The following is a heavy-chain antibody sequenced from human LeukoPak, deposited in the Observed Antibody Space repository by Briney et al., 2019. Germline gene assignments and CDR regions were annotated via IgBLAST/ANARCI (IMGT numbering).Heavy chain of an antibody. V-gene: IGHV1-69*04. CDR2: IIPILGIA. Sequence: SVKVSCKASGGTFISYAISWVRQAPGQGLEWMGRIIPILGIANYAQKFQGRVTITADKSTSTAYMELSSLRSEDTAVYYCARALHYYDSSGYVVDAFDIWGQGTMVTVSS. CDR1: GGTFISYA. D-gene: IGHD3-22*01. J-gene: IGHJ3*02. CDR3: ARALHYYDSSGYVVDAFDI.